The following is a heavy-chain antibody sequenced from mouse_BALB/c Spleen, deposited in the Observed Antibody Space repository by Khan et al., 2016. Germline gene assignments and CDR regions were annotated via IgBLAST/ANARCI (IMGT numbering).Heavy chain of an antibody. D-gene: IGHD1-1*01. CDR2: ISYSGST. J-gene: IGHJ2*01. Sequence: EVKLLESGPGLVKPSQSLSLTCTVTGYSITSDYAWNWIRQFPGNKLEWMGYISYSGSTSYNPSLKSRISITRDTSKNQFFLQLNSVTTEDTATDYCARDYYGSSYFDDWGQGTTLTVSS. CDR1: GYSITSDYA. V-gene: IGHV3-2*02. CDR3: ARDYYGSSYFDD.